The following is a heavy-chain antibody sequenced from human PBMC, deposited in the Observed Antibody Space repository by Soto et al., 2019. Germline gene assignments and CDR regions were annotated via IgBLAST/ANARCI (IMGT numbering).Heavy chain of an antibody. CDR2: IYWNDDK. CDR1: GFSLSTSGVG. J-gene: IGHJ5*02. CDR3: ARTKDLGYGSCWGTCGNWFDP. Sequence: QITLKESGPTLVKPTQTLTLTCTFSGFSLSTSGVGVGWIRQPPGKALDWLALIYWNDDKRYSPSLKSRLTITKDTSKNQVVLTMTKMDPADTATYYCARTKDLGYGSCWGTCGNWFDPWGLGTLVTVSS. D-gene: IGHD3-10*02. V-gene: IGHV2-5*01.